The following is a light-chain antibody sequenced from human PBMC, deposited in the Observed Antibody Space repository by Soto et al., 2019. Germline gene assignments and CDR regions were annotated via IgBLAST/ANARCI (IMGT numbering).Light chain of an antibody. J-gene: IGKJ5*01. CDR1: QDIGTY. Sequence: DVHMTQWPSSLYASIGARVIITCRASQDIGTYLNWYQHKPGKAPKLLIYKASNLKSEVPSRFSGSGSGTEFTLTISSLQPEDFATYYCLQHNTYPWTFGQGTRLEIK. V-gene: IGKV1-17*01. CDR2: KAS. CDR3: LQHNTYPWT.